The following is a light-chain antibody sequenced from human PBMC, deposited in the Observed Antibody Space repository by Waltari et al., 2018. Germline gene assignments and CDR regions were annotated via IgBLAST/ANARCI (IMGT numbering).Light chain of an antibody. CDR2: SNN. CDR3: STWDDRLTGVV. CDR1: NSHIGSNT. V-gene: IGLV1-44*01. Sequence: QSVLAQPPSASGTPGQRITIPCSGSNSHIGSNTVNWYQQFPGTAPRLLIYSNNQRPSGVPDRFSASKSGSSAALAIYGLHSEDEADYYCSTWDDRLTGVVFGGGTKVTVL. J-gene: IGLJ2*01.